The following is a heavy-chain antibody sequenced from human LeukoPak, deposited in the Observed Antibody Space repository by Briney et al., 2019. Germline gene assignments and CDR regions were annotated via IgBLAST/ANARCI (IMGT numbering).Heavy chain of an antibody. Sequence: SVKVSCKASGGTFSSYAISWVRQAPGQGLEWMGGIIPIFGTANYAQKFQGRVTITADESTSTAYMELSSLRPEDTAVYYCARVRRGVYYFDYWGQGTLVTVSS. V-gene: IGHV1-69*13. CDR3: ARVRRGVYYFDY. D-gene: IGHD3-10*01. CDR2: IIPIFGTA. J-gene: IGHJ4*02. CDR1: GGTFSSYA.